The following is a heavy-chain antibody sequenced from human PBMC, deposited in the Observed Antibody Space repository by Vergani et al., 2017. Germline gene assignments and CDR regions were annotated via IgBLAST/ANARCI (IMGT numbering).Heavy chain of an antibody. CDR3: AREARYSYGNYYYYYGMDV. V-gene: IGHV3-33*01. Sequence: QVQLVESGGGVVQPGRSLRLSCAASGFTFSSYGMHWVRQAPGKGLEWVAVIWYDGSNKYYADSVKGRFTISRDNYKNTLYLQMNSMRAEDTAVYYCAREARYSYGNYYYYYGMDVGGQGTTVTVSS. CDR2: IWYDGSNK. D-gene: IGHD5-18*01. J-gene: IGHJ6*02. CDR1: GFTFSSYG.